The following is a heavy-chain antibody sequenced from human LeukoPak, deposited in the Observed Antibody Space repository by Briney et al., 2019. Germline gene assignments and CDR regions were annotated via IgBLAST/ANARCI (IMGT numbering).Heavy chain of an antibody. J-gene: IGHJ4*02. V-gene: IGHV3-66*01. D-gene: IGHD5-12*01. CDR2: IYSGGST. CDR1: GFTVSSNY. CDR3: AREAGGNSGYVWVL. Sequence: GSLRLSCAASGFTVSSNYMSWVRQAPGKGLEWVSVIYSGGSTYYADSVKGRFTISRDNSKNSLYLQMNSLRAEDTAVYYCAREAGGNSGYVWVLWGQGTLVTVSS.